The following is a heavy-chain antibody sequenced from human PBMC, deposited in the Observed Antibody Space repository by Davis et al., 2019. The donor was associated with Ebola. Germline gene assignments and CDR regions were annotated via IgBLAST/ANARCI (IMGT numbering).Heavy chain of an antibody. V-gene: IGHV1-2*06. CDR2: INPNSGGT. CDR1: GYTFTGYY. J-gene: IGHJ2*01. Sequence: AASVKVSCKASGYTFTGYYMHWVRQAPGQGLEWMGRINPNSGGTNYAQKFQGRVTMTRDTSISPAYMELSRLRSDDTAVYYCARGVAVALNWYFDLWGRGTLVTVSS. D-gene: IGHD6-19*01. CDR3: ARGVAVALNWYFDL.